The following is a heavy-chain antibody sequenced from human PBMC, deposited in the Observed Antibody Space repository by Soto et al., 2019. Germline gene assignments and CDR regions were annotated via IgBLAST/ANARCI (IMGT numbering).Heavy chain of an antibody. Sequence: QVQLQESGPGLVKPSETLSLTCTVSGASISSYFWNWIRQPPGKGLEWIGYIYYSGSTNYNPSLKSRVTISLDTSKTQFSLKLSSVTAADTAVYYCARSIDTVLSYFDYWGQGTLVTVSS. CDR2: IYYSGST. CDR3: ARSIDTVLSYFDY. D-gene: IGHD5-18*01. CDR1: GASISSYF. V-gene: IGHV4-59*01. J-gene: IGHJ4*02.